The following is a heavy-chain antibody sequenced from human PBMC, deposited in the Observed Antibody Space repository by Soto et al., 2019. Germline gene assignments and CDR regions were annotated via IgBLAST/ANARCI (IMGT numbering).Heavy chain of an antibody. CDR2: IYRSGST. CDR1: SGSISSSNW. V-gene: IGHV4-4*02. J-gene: IGHJ6*03. D-gene: IGHD6-6*01. Sequence: QVQLQESGPGLVKPSGTLSLTCAVSSGSISSSNWWSWVRQPPGKGLEWIGEIYRSGSTNYNPSLKSRVTISVDKSKNQFSLKLSSVTAADTAVYYCARSRIAAPYYYYYYMDVWGKGTTVTVSS. CDR3: ARSRIAAPYYYYYYMDV.